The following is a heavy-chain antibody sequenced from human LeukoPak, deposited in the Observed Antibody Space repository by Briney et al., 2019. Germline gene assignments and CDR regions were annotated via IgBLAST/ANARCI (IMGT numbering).Heavy chain of an antibody. CDR1: GFTVSSNS. D-gene: IGHD4-17*01. CDR3: ARRGAYGELDY. V-gene: IGHV3-53*01. J-gene: IGHJ4*02. Sequence: GGSLRLSCTVSGFTVSSNSMSWVRQAPGKGLEWVSFIYSDNTHYSDSVKGRFTISRDNSKNTLYLQMNSLRAEDTAVYYCARRGAYGELDYWGQGTLVTVSS. CDR2: IYSDNT.